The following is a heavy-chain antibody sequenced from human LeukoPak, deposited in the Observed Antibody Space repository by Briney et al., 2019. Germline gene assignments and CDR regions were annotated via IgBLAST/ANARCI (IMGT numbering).Heavy chain of an antibody. J-gene: IGHJ2*01. V-gene: IGHV1-18*01. D-gene: IGHD3-16*02. Sequence: GASVKVSCKASGGTFSNYAISWVRQAPGQGLEWMGWISAYNGNTNYAQKLQGRVTMTTDTSTSTAYMELRSLRSDDTAVYYCARKYDYVWGSYRYMGYFDLWGRGTLVTVSS. CDR1: GGTFSNYA. CDR2: ISAYNGNT. CDR3: ARKYDYVWGSYRYMGYFDL.